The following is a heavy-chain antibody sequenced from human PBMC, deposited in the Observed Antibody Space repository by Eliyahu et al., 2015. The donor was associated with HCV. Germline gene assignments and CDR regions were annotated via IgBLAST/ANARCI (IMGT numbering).Heavy chain of an antibody. CDR1: GFTFSTYT. D-gene: IGHD4-17*01. CDR3: ARPISVTTGFEYYYFYGMDV. CDR2: ISYDGNNN. Sequence: QVQLVESGGGVVQPGRSLRLSCAASGFTFSTYTLHWVRQAPGKGLEWVALISYDGNNNYYADSVKGRFSISRDNSKNTLYLQLNSLRSEDTAVYYCARPISVTTGFEYYYFYGMDVWGLGTTVTVSS. J-gene: IGHJ6*02. V-gene: IGHV3-30-3*01.